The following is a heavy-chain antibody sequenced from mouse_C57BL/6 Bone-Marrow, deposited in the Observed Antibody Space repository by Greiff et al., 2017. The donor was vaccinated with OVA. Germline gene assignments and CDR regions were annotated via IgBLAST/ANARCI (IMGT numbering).Heavy chain of an antibody. D-gene: IGHD3-2*02. V-gene: IGHV1-77*01. CDR2: IGPGSGST. CDR3: AREGSGPNPCYYYAMDY. CDR1: GYTFTDYY. Sequence: VKLVESGAELVKPGASVKISCKASGYTFTDYYINWVKQRPGQGLEWIGKIGPGSGSTYYNEKFKGKATLTADKSYSTAYMQLSSLTSEDSAVYFCAREGSGPNPCYYYAMDYWGQGTSVTVSS. J-gene: IGHJ4*01.